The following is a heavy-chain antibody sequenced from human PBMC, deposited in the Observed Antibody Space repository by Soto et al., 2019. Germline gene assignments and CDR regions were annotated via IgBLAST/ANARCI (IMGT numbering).Heavy chain of an antibody. CDR2: ICHSGNT. J-gene: IGHJ5*02. D-gene: IGHD3-10*01. Sequence: PSETLSLTCTVSGGSITIGGYCWSWIRQPPGQGLEWIGYICHSGNTYYNPPLKSRVTTSLDRSKNQFSLNLSSVTAADTAVYYCARVWFGESSWFDPWGQGTLVTVSS. V-gene: IGHV4-30-2*01. CDR3: ARVWFGESSWFDP. CDR1: GGSITIGGYC.